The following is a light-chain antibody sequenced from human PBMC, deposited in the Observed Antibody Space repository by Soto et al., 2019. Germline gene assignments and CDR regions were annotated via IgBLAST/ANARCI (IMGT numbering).Light chain of an antibody. CDR2: GAS. J-gene: IGKJ1*01. V-gene: IGKV1-5*01. CDR1: QSIRYY. CDR3: QHHNSYSQT. Sequence: DIQLTQSPPTLSASGGDRGPITCRARQSIRYYLAWYQQMPGKAPKLLIYGASSLQSGVPSRFSGSGSGTEFTLTISSLQPDDFATYFCQHHNSYSQTFGQGTKVEIK.